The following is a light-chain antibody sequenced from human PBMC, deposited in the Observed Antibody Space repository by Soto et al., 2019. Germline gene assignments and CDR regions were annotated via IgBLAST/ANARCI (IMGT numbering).Light chain of an antibody. CDR3: QYYSLYSPWT. CDR2: DAS. V-gene: IGKV1-5*01. Sequence: DIHMTQSPSSLSVSVGDRVTITCRTSQNINAWLAWYQQRPGQAPKLLIYDASTVQSGVPSRFSGSGSGTEFTLTISSLQPDDSATYYCQYYSLYSPWTFGQGTKVEIK. J-gene: IGKJ1*01. CDR1: QNINAW.